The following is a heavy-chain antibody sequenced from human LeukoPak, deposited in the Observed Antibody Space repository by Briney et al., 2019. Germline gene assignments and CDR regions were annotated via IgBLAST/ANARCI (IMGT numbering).Heavy chain of an antibody. CDR2: IKQDGSEK. V-gene: IGHV3-7*01. CDR3: AGGGSGRHGY. J-gene: IGHJ4*02. CDR1: GFTFSAYW. D-gene: IGHD6-19*01. Sequence: GGSLRLSCAASGFTFSAYWMSWVRQAPGKGLEWVANIKQDGSEKYYVDSVKGRFTISRDNAKNSMYLQMNSLTAEDTAVYYCAGGGSGRHGYWGQGTLVTVSS.